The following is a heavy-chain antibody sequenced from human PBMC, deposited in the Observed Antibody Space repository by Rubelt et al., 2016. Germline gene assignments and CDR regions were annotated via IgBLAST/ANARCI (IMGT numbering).Heavy chain of an antibody. CDR3: ARASGSDQANGWYFDL. J-gene: IGHJ2*01. CDR1: GGSFSGYY. V-gene: IGHV4-34*01. Sequence: QVQLQQWGAGLLKPSETLSLTCAVYGGSFSGYYWSWIRQSPGKGLEWIGEINHSGTTHCNPSLKSRVTMSVDTSKNQFTLNRGSVTAADTAVFYCARASGSDQANGWYFDLWGRGALVTVSS. CDR2: INHSGTT. D-gene: IGHD1-26*01.